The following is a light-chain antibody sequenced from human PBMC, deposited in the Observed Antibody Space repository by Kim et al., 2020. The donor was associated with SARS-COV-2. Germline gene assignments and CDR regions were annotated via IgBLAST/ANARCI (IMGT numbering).Light chain of an antibody. CDR3: QAWDSTTVV. V-gene: IGLV3-1*01. J-gene: IGLJ2*01. CDR1: TLGQRY. Sequence: MSPGQTAPIPCSGVTLGQRYTFWYQRKSGRPPVVVLYQDPKRPSVFPERFAGFNPGNTATLTISATQVMVEADYYCQAWDSTTVVFGGGTQLTVL. CDR2: QDP.